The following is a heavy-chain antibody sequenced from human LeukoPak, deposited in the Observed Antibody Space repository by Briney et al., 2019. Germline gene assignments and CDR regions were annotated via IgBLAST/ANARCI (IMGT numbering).Heavy chain of an antibody. J-gene: IGHJ3*02. CDR2: ISSSSSYI. D-gene: IGHD3-3*01. CDR3: ARDAVEIRFLERKDGAFDI. V-gene: IGHV3-21*01. Sequence: GGSLRLSCAASRFTFSSYSMNWVRQAPGKGLEWVSSISSSSSYIYYADSVKGRFTISRDNAKNSLYLQMNSLRAEDTAVYYCARDAVEIRFLERKDGAFDIWGQGTMVTVSS. CDR1: RFTFSSYS.